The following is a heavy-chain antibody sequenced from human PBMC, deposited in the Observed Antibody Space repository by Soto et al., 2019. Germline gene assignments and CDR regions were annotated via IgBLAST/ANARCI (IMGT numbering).Heavy chain of an antibody. Sequence: PPQTLPHTYTVSGGTLSRSKWRNWVRQTPGKGLEWIGEIYHGGITNYTPSLKSRVTISVDTSKNQFSLKLSSVTAADTAVYYCARERRSDTAPDYWGQGTLVTVS. CDR3: ARERRSDTAPDY. CDR2: IYHGGIT. D-gene: IGHD5-18*01. V-gene: IGHV4-4*03. J-gene: IGHJ4*02. CDR1: GGTLSRSKW.